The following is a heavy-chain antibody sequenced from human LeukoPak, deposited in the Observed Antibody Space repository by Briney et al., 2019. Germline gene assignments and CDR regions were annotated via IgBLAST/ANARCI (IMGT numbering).Heavy chain of an antibody. J-gene: IGHJ6*02. Sequence: GGSLRLSCAASGFPFSSYSMTWVRQAPGKGLEWVANIKPDGTTKFYVDSVKGRFTISRDNAKNSLYLQMNSLRAEDTAVYYCARAMDVWGQGTTVTVSS. CDR2: IKPDGTTK. V-gene: IGHV3-7*04. CDR1: GFPFSSYS. CDR3: ARAMDV.